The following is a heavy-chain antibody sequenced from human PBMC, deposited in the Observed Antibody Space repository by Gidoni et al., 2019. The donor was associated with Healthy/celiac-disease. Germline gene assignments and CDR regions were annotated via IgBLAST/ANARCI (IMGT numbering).Heavy chain of an antibody. J-gene: IGHJ4*02. Sequence: QLQLQESGPGLVKPSETLSLTCTVSGGSISSSSYYWGWIRQPPGKGLEWIGSIYYSGSTYYNPSLKSRVTISVDTSKNQFSLKLSSVTAADTAVYYCARVDYDILTGYYAESDYWGQGTLVTVSS. CDR3: ARVDYDILTGYYAESDY. D-gene: IGHD3-9*01. CDR1: GGSISSSSYY. CDR2: IYYSGST. V-gene: IGHV4-39*01.